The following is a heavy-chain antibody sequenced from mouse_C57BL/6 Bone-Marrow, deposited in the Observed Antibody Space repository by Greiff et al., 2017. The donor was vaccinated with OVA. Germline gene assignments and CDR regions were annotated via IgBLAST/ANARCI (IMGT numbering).Heavy chain of an antibody. CDR1: GYTFTSYW. CDR2: IDPNSGGT. J-gene: IGHJ2*01. D-gene: IGHD4-1*01. Sequence: QVQLKQPGAELVKPGASVKLSCKASGYTFTSYWMHWVKQRPGRGLEWIGRIDPNSGGTKYNEKFKSKATLTVDKPSSTAYMQLSSLTSEDSAVYYCARASNWGLFDYWGQGTTLTVSS. CDR3: ARASNWGLFDY. V-gene: IGHV1-72*01.